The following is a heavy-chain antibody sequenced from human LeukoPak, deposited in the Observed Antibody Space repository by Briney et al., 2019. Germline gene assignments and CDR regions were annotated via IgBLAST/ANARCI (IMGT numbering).Heavy chain of an antibody. J-gene: IGHJ3*02. CDR1: GGSISSSSDY. D-gene: IGHD6-19*01. CDR2: IYYSGST. V-gene: IGHV4-39*07. Sequence: SEILSLTCTVSGGSISSSSDYWGWIRQAPWKGLEWIGNIYYSGSTYYNPSLKSRVIISVDTSKNQFSLKLSSVTAADTAVYYCAREIVAGLGVSFDIWGQGTMVTVSS. CDR3: AREIVAGLGVSFDI.